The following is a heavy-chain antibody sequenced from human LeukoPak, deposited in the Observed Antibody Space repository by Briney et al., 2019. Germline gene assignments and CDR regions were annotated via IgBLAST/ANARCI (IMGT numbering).Heavy chain of an antibody. D-gene: IGHD3-3*01. CDR3: ARGGGKYYDFWSGYYTAAFDI. Sequence: SQTLSLTCTVSGGSISSGSYYWSWIRQPAGKGLEWIGRIYTSGSTNYNPSLKSRVTISVDTSKNQFSLKLSSVTAADTAVYYCARGGGKYYDFWSGYYTAAFDIWGQGTMVTVSS. CDR2: IYTSGST. J-gene: IGHJ3*02. CDR1: GGSISSGSYY. V-gene: IGHV4-61*02.